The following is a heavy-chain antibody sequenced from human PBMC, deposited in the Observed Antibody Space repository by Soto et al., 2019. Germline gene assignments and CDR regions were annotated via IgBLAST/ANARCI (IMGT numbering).Heavy chain of an antibody. V-gene: IGHV4-59*01. CDR3: ARYRREAVAGYTLDN. Sequence: QVQLQESGPGLVKASETLSLTCTVSGGSISSNYWTWIRQPPGKGLGWIGYVYNSGSTNYNPSLKSRVTISEDTSKSQFSLKVNSMTAADTAVYYCARYRREAVAGYTLDNWGQGILVTVSS. CDR2: VYNSGST. CDR1: GGSISSNY. J-gene: IGHJ4*02. D-gene: IGHD6-13*01.